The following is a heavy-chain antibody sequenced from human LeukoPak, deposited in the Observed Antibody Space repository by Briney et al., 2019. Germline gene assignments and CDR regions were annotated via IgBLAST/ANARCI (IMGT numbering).Heavy chain of an antibody. CDR3: ARVGSGLRAFDL. CDR2: IDSDGSST. CDR1: GFSFRHFL. Sequence: GGSLRLSCAASGFSFRHFLMHWVRQAPGKGLVWVSRIDSDGSSTSYVDSVTGRFTISRDNAKNTLYLQMHSLRAEDTAVYYCARVGSGLRAFDLWGQGTMVTVSS. V-gene: IGHV3-74*01. J-gene: IGHJ3*01. D-gene: IGHD3-10*01.